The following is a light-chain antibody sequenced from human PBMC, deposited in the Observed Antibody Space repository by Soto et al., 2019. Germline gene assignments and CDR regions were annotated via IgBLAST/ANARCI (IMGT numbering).Light chain of an antibody. CDR3: QQSYSRVT. V-gene: IGKV1-39*01. CDR1: QSISSY. CDR2: AAS. J-gene: IGKJ1*01. Sequence: IQMTQSPSSLSASVGDGVTITCRASQSISSYVSWYQQKPGKAPKLLIYAASRLQSVVPSRFSGSRSGTDFTLTISSLQPEDFATYYCQQSYSRVTFGQGTKVDIK.